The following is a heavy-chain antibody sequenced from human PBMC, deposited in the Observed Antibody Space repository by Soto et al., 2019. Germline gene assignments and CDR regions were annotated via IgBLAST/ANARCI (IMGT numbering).Heavy chain of an antibody. V-gene: IGHV3-48*04. CDR2: ITCNGSNI. J-gene: IGHJ4*02. CDR1: GFTLSSND. CDR3: ARALVVPAAMPDYFDY. Sequence: PGGSLRLSCAASGFTLSSNDMHWVRQAPGKGLEWVADITCNGSNIYYADSVKGRFTISRDNAKNSLYLQMNSLRAEDTAVYYCARALVVPAAMPDYFDYWGQGTLVTVSS. D-gene: IGHD2-2*01.